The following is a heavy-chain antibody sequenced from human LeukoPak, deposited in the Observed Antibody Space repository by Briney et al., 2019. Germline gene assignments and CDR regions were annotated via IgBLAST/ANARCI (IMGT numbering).Heavy chain of an antibody. Sequence: SETLSLTCAVYGGSFSGYYWSWIRRPPGKGLEWIGEINHSGCTNYNPSLKSRVTISVDTSKNQFSLRLSSVTAADTAVYYCARGIYFDSSGYSLGPGVIDYWGQGTLVTVSS. CDR3: ARGIYFDSSGYSLGPGVIDY. CDR1: GGSFSGYY. CDR2: INHSGCT. J-gene: IGHJ4*02. V-gene: IGHV4-34*01. D-gene: IGHD3-22*01.